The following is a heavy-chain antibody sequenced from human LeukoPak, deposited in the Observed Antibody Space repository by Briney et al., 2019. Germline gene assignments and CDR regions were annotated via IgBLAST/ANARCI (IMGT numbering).Heavy chain of an antibody. CDR2: ISSSSSYI. J-gene: IGHJ6*03. CDR1: GFTFSSYS. D-gene: IGHD1-26*01. V-gene: IGHV3-21*01. CDR3: AREDKWELLSRRPNYYMDV. Sequence: GESLRLSCAASGFTFSSYSMNWVRQAPGKGLEWVSSISSSSSYIYYADSVKGRFTISRDNAKNTLYLQMNSLRAEDTAVYYCAREDKWELLSRRPNYYMDVWGKGTTVTVSS.